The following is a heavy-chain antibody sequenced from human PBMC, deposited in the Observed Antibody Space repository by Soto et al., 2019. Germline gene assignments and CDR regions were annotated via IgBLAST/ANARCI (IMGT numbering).Heavy chain of an antibody. D-gene: IGHD3-22*01. CDR3: ATLADSSGFDY. CDR1: GYSFTNYW. Sequence: GESLKISCMGSGYSFTNYWISWVRQMPGKGLEWMGRIDPSSDSYINYSPSFQGRVIISVDKSISTAYLQWSSLKASDTAIYYCATLADSSGFDYWGQGTLVTVSS. J-gene: IGHJ4*02. V-gene: IGHV5-10-1*01. CDR2: IDPSSDSYI.